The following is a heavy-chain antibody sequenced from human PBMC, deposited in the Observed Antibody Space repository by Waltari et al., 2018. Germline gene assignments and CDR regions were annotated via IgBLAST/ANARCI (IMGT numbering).Heavy chain of an antibody. V-gene: IGHV1-2*06. Sequence: QVQLVQSGAEVKKPGASVKVSCKASGYTFTGYYMHWVRQAPGQGLEWMGRINPNSGGTNYAQKFQGRVTRTRDPSISTAYMELSRLRSDDTAVYYCARAYEPGRDGYNYDYWGQGTLVTVSS. CDR3: ARAYEPGRDGYNYDY. J-gene: IGHJ4*02. CDR1: GYTFTGYY. D-gene: IGHD5-12*01. CDR2: INPNSGGT.